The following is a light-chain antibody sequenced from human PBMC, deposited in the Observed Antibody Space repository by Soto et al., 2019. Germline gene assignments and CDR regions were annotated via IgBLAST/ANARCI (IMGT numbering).Light chain of an antibody. CDR1: QSISSW. Sequence: DIQMTQSPSTLSASVGDRVTITCRASQSISSWLAWYQQKPGKAPKLLIYKASTLESGVPSRFSGSGSGTDFTLAISSLQPDDSATYYCQQYNDNWTFGQGTNVDIK. J-gene: IGKJ1*01. CDR2: KAS. V-gene: IGKV1-5*03. CDR3: QQYNDNWT.